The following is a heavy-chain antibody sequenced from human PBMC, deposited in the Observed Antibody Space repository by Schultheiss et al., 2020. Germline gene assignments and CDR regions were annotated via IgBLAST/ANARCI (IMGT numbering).Heavy chain of an antibody. Sequence: ASVKVSCKASGYTFTSYGISWVRQAPGQGLEWMGWISAYNGNTNYAQKLQGRVTMTRNTSISTAYMELSSLRSEDTAVYYCASIGGELFDYWGQGTLVTVSA. D-gene: IGHD1-26*01. CDR3: ASIGGELFDY. J-gene: IGHJ4*02. CDR1: GYTFTSYG. V-gene: IGHV1-18*04. CDR2: ISAYNGNT.